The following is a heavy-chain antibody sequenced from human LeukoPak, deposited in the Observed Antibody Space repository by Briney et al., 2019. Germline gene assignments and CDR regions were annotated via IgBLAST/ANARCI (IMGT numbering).Heavy chain of an antibody. CDR1: GGSFSGYY. V-gene: IGHV4-34*01. Sequence: PSETLSLTCAVYGGSFSGYYWSWIRQPPGKGLEWIGEINHSGSTNYNPSLKSRVTISVDTSKNQFSLKLSPVTAADTAVYYCARRQIAVVGTGGDWFEPGGQGTLVTVPS. D-gene: IGHD6-19*01. CDR2: INHSGST. CDR3: ARRQIAVVGTGGDWFEP. J-gene: IGHJ5*02.